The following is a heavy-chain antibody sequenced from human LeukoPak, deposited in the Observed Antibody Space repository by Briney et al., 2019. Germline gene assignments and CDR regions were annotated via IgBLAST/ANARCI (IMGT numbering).Heavy chain of an antibody. Sequence: GGSLRLFCAASGFTFSSYSMNWVRQAPGKGLEWVSSISSSSSYIYYADSVKGRFTISRDNAKNSLYLQMNSLRAEDTAVYYCARDSGSRGDYWGQGTLVTVSS. CDR3: ARDSGSRGDY. J-gene: IGHJ4*02. CDR2: ISSSSSYI. V-gene: IGHV3-21*01. D-gene: IGHD1-26*01. CDR1: GFTFSSYS.